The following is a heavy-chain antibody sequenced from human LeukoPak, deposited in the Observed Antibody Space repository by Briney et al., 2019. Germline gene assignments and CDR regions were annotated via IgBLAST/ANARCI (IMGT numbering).Heavy chain of an antibody. D-gene: IGHD4-23*01. J-gene: IGHJ4*02. CDR3: ARHEGGNLDFDY. CDR2: IHYSGST. Sequence: SETLSLTCTVSGGSISSFFWSWIRQPPGKGLEWIGYIHYSGSTNYNPSLESRVTISVDTSKNQFSLNLSSVTAADTAVYYCARHEGGNLDFDYWGQGTLVTVSS. CDR1: GGSISSFF. V-gene: IGHV4-59*08.